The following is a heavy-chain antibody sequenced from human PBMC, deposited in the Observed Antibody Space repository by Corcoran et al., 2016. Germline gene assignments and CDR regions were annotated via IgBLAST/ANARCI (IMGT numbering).Heavy chain of an antibody. Sequence: EVQLVETGGNLVQPGGSLKLSCAASGFTFSDSSIHWVRQASGKGLEWVGRIRSKASDYATAYAASVKGRFTVSRDDSKNTAYLQMNSLKTDDTAVYYCGTATDWGQGTLVTVSS. J-gene: IGHJ4*02. V-gene: IGHV3-73*02. CDR2: IRSKASDYAT. CDR1: GFTFSDSS. CDR3: GTATD. D-gene: IGHD2-8*02.